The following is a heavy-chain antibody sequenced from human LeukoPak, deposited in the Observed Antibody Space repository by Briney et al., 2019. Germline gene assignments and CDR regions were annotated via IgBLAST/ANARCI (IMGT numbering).Heavy chain of an antibody. V-gene: IGHV1-24*01. J-gene: IGHJ4*02. D-gene: IGHD3-9*01. CDR2: FDPEDGET. Sequence: ASVKVSCKVSGYTLTELSMHWVRQAPGKGLEWMGGFDPEDGETIYAQKFQGRVTMTEDTSTDTAYMELSSLRSEDTAVYYCATELRYFDRLLPGGGEYFDYWGQGTLVTVSS. CDR1: GYTLTELS. CDR3: ATELRYFDRLLPGGGEYFDY.